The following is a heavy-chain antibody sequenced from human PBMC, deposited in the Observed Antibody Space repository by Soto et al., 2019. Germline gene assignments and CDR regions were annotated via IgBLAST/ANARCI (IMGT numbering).Heavy chain of an antibody. CDR3: AHRRWNSSSENWFDP. Sequence: QITLKESGPTLVKPTQTLTLTCTFSGFSLSTSGVGVGWIRQPPGKALEWLALIYWNDDKRSSPSRKSRLTITKDTSKNQGVLTMTNMDPVDTATYYCAHRRWNSSSENWFDPWGQGTLVTVSS. D-gene: IGHD6-6*01. CDR1: GFSLSTSGVG. V-gene: IGHV2-5*01. J-gene: IGHJ5*02. CDR2: IYWNDDK.